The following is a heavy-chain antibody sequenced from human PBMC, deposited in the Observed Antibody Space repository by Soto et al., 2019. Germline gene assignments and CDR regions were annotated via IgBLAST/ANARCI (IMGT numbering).Heavy chain of an antibody. CDR2: IKTDGTIT. V-gene: IGHV3-74*01. Sequence: EVQLVESGGGLVQPGESLRLSCAASGFTFSNHWMHWVRQAPGERPVWISRIKTDGTITDYADYVKGRFTVSRDNAKNTLFLQMNSLGAEDTAVYYCARNWNGVDYWGQGTLVTVSS. CDR1: GFTFSNHW. D-gene: IGHD1-1*01. CDR3: ARNWNGVDY. J-gene: IGHJ4*02.